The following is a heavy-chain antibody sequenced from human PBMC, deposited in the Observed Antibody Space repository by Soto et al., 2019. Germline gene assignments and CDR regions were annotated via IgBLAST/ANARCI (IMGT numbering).Heavy chain of an antibody. V-gene: IGHV3-7*01. CDR2: IKQDGSEK. J-gene: IGHJ4*02. Sequence: GGSLRLSCAASGFTFSSYWMSWVRQAPGKGLEWVANIKQDGSEKYYVDSVKGRFTISRDNAKNSLYLQMNSLRAEDTAVYYCARDRVVRGVSKYYFDYWGQGTLVTVSS. CDR3: ARDRVVRGVSKYYFDY. CDR1: GFTFSSYW. D-gene: IGHD3-10*01.